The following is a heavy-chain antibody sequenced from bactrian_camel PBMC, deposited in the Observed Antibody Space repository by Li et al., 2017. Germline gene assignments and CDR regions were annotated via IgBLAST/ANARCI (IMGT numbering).Heavy chain of an antibody. J-gene: IGHJ6*01. CDR2: MNTGGGTP. CDR1: ENSAKTTC. CDR3: VAGDSWYLGY. V-gene: IGHV3S54*01. D-gene: IGHD2*01. Sequence: VQLVESGGGSVQDGGSLRLSCVASENSAKTTCMAWYRQVPGKDRELVALMNTGGGTPYYADSVKGRFTISQDNAKNTVYLQMNSPKPEDTAVYYCVAGDSWYLGYWGQGTQVTVS.